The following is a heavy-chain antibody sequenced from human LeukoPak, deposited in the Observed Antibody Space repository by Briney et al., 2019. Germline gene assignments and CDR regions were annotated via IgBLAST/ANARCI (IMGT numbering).Heavy chain of an antibody. CDR2: IIPILGIA. D-gene: IGHD1-26*01. CDR1: GGTFSSYA. CDR3: ARASIVGATPLAFDI. V-gene: IGHV1-69*04. Sequence: SVKVSCKASGGTFSSYAISWVRQAPGQGLEWMGRIIPILGIANYAQKFQGRVTITADKSTSTAYMELSSLRSEDTAMYYCARASIVGATPLAFDIWGQGTMVTVSS. J-gene: IGHJ3*02.